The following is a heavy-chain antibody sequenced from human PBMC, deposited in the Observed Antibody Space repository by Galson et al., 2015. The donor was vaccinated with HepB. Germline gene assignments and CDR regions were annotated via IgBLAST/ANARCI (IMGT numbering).Heavy chain of an antibody. CDR1: GYTFTSYG. CDR2: ISAYNGKT. V-gene: IGHV1-18*01. J-gene: IGHJ4*02. Sequence: SVKVSCKASGYTFTSYGISWVRQAPGQGLEWMGWISAYNGKTNSTQKLQDRVTMTTDTFTSTAYMELRSLRSDDTAVYFCARRLYSSGWYYFDYWGQGTLVTVSS. CDR3: ARRLYSSGWYYFDY. D-gene: IGHD6-19*01.